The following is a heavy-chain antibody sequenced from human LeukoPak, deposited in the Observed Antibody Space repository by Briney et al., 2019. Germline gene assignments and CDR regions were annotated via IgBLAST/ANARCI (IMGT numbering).Heavy chain of an antibody. Sequence: AAVKVSCKASGYTFTGYYMHWVRQAPEQGLEWMGWINPNSGGTNYAQKFQGRVTMTRDTSISTAYMELSRLRSDDTAVYYCARGKVYYDILTGYYPFHFDYWGQGTLVTVSS. J-gene: IGHJ4*02. V-gene: IGHV1-2*02. CDR2: INPNSGGT. CDR1: GYTFTGYY. CDR3: ARGKVYYDILTGYYPFHFDY. D-gene: IGHD3-9*01.